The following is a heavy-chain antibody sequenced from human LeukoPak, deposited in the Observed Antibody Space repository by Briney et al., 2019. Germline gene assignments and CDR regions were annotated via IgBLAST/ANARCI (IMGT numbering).Heavy chain of an antibody. CDR2: INTNTGNP. J-gene: IGHJ4*02. CDR1: GYTFTSYA. D-gene: IGHD3-10*02. CDR3: ARDIDPTFGELPNFDY. Sequence: ASVKVSCKASGYTFTSYAMNWVRQAPGQGLEWMGWINTNTGNPTYAQGFTGRFVVSLDTSVSTAYLQISSLKAEDTAVYYCARDIDPTFGELPNFDYWGQGTLVTVSS. V-gene: IGHV7-4-1*02.